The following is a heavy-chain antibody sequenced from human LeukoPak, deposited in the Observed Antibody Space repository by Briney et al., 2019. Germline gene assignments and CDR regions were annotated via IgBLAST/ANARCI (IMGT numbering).Heavy chain of an antibody. J-gene: IGHJ4*02. CDR1: GYSISSGYY. CDR2: IYHSGST. V-gene: IGHV4-38-2*02. D-gene: IGHD3-10*01. Sequence: SETLSLTCTVSGYSISSGYYRGWIRQPPGKGLEWIGSIYHSGSTYYNPSLKSRVTISVDTSKNQFSLKLSSVTAADTAVYYCARGELWFGEPHFDYWGQGTLVTVSS. CDR3: ARGELWFGEPHFDY.